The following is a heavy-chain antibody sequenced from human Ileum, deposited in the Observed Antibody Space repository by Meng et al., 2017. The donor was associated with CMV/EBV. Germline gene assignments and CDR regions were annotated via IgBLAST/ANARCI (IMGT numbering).Heavy chain of an antibody. CDR3: ARTNYGDYNWFDP. J-gene: IGHJ5*02. CDR2: IYYSGST. V-gene: IGHV4-31*03. D-gene: IGHD4-17*01. Sequence: VPVTDSVPGLVHPSQPLSLTCTVSGRPISSGGFYWSWIRQHPGKGLEWIGYIYYSGSTYYNPSLRSRVAISIDTSKNQFSLKLTSVTAADTAVYFCARTNYGDYNWFDPWGQGTLVTVSS. CDR1: GRPISSGGFY.